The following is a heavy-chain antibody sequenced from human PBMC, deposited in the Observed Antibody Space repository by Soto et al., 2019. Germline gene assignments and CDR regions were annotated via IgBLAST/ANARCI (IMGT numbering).Heavy chain of an antibody. J-gene: IGHJ5*02. Sequence: PSKTLSLTCSVSGASIATVDYFWSWIRQPPGQALEYIGYIYKSATTYYNPSFESRVAISLDTSKSQVSLNVTAVTAADTAVYFCARGRECRTGRCFKNWFDAWGQGTLVTV. CDR1: GASIATVDYF. D-gene: IGHD1-1*01. CDR3: ARGRECRTGRCFKNWFDA. CDR2: IYKSATT. V-gene: IGHV4-30-4*01.